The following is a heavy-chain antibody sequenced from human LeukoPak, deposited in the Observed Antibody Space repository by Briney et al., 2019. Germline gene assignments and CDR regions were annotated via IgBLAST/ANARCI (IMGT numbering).Heavy chain of an antibody. CDR3: ARGGPGSGWYRNYFDY. V-gene: IGHV4-34*01. CDR2: INHSGST. CDR1: GGSFSGYY. D-gene: IGHD6-19*01. J-gene: IGHJ4*02. Sequence: NASETLSLTCAVYGGSFSGYYWSWIRQPPGKGLEWIGEINHSGSTNYNPSLKSRVTISVDTSKNQFSLKLSSVTAADTAVYYCARGGPGSGWYRNYFDYWGQGTLVTVSS.